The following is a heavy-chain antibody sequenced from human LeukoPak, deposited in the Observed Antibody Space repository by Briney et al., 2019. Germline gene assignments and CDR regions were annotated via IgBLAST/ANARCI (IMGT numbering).Heavy chain of an antibody. D-gene: IGHD3-22*01. V-gene: IGHV1-2*02. CDR1: GYTFTEYY. J-gene: IGHJ4*02. CDR3: ASVTYSSFSPWDY. Sequence: ASVKVSCKASGYTFTEYYIHWVRQAPGQGLDWMGWLNPNSGDTNYAQKFQDRVAMTRDPSISTAYMELSRLTSDDTAMYYCASVTYSSFSPWDYWGQGTLVTVSS. CDR2: LNPNSGDT.